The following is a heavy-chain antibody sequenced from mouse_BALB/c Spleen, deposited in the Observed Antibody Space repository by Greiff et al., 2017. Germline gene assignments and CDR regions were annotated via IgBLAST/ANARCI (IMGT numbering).Heavy chain of an antibody. Sequence: VQLQQSGAELAKPGASVKMSCKASGYTFTSYWMHWVKQRPGQGLEWIGYINPSTGYTEYNQKFKDKATLTADKSSSTAYMQLSSLTSEDSAVNYCARPFTTATGFAYWGQGTLVTVSA. CDR2: INPSTGYT. CDR3: ARPFTTATGFAY. D-gene: IGHD1-2*01. J-gene: IGHJ3*01. V-gene: IGHV1-7*01. CDR1: GYTFTSYW.